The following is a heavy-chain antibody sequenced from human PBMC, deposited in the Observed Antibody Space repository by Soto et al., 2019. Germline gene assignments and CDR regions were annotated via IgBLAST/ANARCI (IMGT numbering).Heavy chain of an antibody. V-gene: IGHV3-48*01. CDR2: ISSSSSTI. CDR1: GFPFSGYS. J-gene: IGHJ5*02. D-gene: IGHD2-2*01. CDR3: ARDIVVVPAADNWFDP. Sequence: PGGSLRLSVPAPGFPFSGYSMNWVRRAPGKGLEWVSYISSSSSTIYYADSVKGRFTISRDNAKNSLYLQMNSLRAEDTAVYYCARDIVVVPAADNWFDPWGQGTLVTVSS.